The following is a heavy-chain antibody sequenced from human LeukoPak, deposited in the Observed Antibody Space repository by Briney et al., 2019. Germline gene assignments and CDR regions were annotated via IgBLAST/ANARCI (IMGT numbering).Heavy chain of an antibody. Sequence: GGSLRLSCAASGFTFSSYWMHWVRQAPGKGLEWVSSISSSSSYIYYADSVKGRFTISRDNAKNSLYLQMNSLRAGDTAVYYCARGVVRYFDYWGQGALVTVSS. J-gene: IGHJ4*02. CDR2: ISSSSSYI. D-gene: IGHD3-9*01. CDR3: ARGVVRYFDY. CDR1: GFTFSSYW. V-gene: IGHV3-21*01.